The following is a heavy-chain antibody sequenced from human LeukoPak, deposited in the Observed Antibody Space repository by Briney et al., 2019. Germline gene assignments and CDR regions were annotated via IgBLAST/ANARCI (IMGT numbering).Heavy chain of an antibody. CDR2: VCGSGSNT. Sequence: GGSLRLSCAASGFTFSNYAMSWVRQAPGKGLEWVSAVCGSGSNTDYAAATKGRFTISRDNSKNTLYLQLNSLIVEAPDVYYCAKGPSADCSGGSCYVSYWGQGTLVTVSS. CDR3: AKGPSADCSGGSCYVSY. J-gene: IGHJ4*02. CDR1: GFTFSNYA. D-gene: IGHD2-15*01. V-gene: IGHV3-23*01.